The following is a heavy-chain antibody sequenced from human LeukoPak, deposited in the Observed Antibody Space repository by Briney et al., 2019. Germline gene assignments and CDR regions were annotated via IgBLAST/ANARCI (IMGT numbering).Heavy chain of an antibody. CDR2: IYYSGST. D-gene: IGHD3-3*01. CDR1: GGPINSSSYY. Sequence: SETLSLTCTVSGGPINSSSYYWGWIRQPPGKGLEWIGSIYYSGSTYYNPSLKSRVTISVDTSKNQFSLKLSSVTAADTAVYYCARDFEESDFWSGPGGYWGQGTLVTVSS. CDR3: ARDFEESDFWSGPGGY. J-gene: IGHJ4*02. V-gene: IGHV4-39*07.